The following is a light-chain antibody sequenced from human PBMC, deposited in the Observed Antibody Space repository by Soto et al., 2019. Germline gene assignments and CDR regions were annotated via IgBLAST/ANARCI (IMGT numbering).Light chain of an antibody. Sequence: DIQMTQSPSSLSASVGDRVTITCRASQYISNSLNWYQQKPGKAPKLLIYAASSLQSGVPSGFSGSGSGPEFTLTISSLQPEDFATYYCQQSYSGPWTFGQGTKVEIK. V-gene: IGKV1-39*01. CDR1: QYISNS. CDR2: AAS. J-gene: IGKJ1*01. CDR3: QQSYSGPWT.